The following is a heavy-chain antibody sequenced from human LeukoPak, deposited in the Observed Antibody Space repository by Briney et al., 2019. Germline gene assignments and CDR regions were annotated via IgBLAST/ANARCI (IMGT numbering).Heavy chain of an antibody. D-gene: IGHD6-13*01. Sequence: GASVKVSCKASGNTFTNYYIHWVRQAPGQGLEWMGIIKPSGGSTSNAQKFQGRLTMTRDTSTSTVYMELSSLRSEDTAVYYCARAIPQLFDPWGQGALVTVSS. CDR1: GNTFTNYY. V-gene: IGHV1-46*01. J-gene: IGHJ5*02. CDR3: ARAIPQLFDP. CDR2: IKPSGGST.